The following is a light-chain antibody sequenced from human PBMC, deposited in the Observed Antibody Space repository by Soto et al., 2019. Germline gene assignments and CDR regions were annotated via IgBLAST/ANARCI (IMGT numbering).Light chain of an antibody. CDR3: QQYGSWT. Sequence: EIVLTQSTGTLSVSPGERAILSCRASQNISSNNLAWYQQKTGQAPSLLNYGTSSRATGIPDRFSGSGSGTDFTLTISRLEPEDSAIYYCQQYGSWTFGQGTKVEI. CDR2: GTS. CDR1: QNISSNN. J-gene: IGKJ1*01. V-gene: IGKV3-20*01.